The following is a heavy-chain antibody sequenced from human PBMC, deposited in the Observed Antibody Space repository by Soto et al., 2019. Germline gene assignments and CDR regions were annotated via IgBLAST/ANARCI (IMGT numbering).Heavy chain of an antibody. CDR1: GGSFSAYY. CDR3: ARVGAIYDFWSGWDYYYGMDV. D-gene: IGHD3-3*01. CDR2: INHSGST. J-gene: IGHJ6*02. Sequence: SETLSLTCAVYGGSFSAYYWSWIRQPPGKGLEWIGEINHSGSTNYNPSLKSRVTMSVDTYKKQFSLKLSSVTAADTAVYYCARVGAIYDFWSGWDYYYGMDVWGQGTTVTVSS. V-gene: IGHV4-34*01.